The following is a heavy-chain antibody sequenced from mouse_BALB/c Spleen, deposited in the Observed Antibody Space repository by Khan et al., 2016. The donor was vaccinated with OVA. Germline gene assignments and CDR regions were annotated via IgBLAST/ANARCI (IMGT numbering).Heavy chain of an antibody. J-gene: IGHJ3*01. D-gene: IGHD2-13*01. CDR3: ARGHYGDPFSY. CDR1: GFTFSDYY. V-gene: IGHV5-4*02. Sequence: EVELVESGGGLVKPGGSLKLSCAASGFTFSDYYMYWIRQTPEKRLEWVATISDGSTYTYYPDSVKGGFTISRENAKNSLYLQMSSLKSEDTAIYYCARGHYGDPFSYWGQGTLVTVSA. CDR2: ISDGSTYT.